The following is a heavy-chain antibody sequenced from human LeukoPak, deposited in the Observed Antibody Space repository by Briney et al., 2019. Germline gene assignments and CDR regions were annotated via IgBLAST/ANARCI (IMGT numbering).Heavy chain of an antibody. J-gene: IGHJ4*02. V-gene: IGHV3-23*01. CDR3: AKVISGADCFFDY. D-gene: IGHD2-21*01. CDR2: ISGGGSGT. CDR1: XFTXXSYA. Sequence: GXXXRLXXAAXXFTXXSYAMSXVRXAXXXXXXXXSAISGGGSGTFYADSVKGRFTISRDNSKNALYLQMNSLRAEDTAVYYCAKVISGADCFFDYWGQGTLVTVSS.